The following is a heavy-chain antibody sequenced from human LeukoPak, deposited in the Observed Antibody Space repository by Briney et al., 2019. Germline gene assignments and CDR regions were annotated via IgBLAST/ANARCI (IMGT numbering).Heavy chain of an antibody. J-gene: IGHJ4*02. CDR2: IIPIFGTA. V-gene: IGHV1-69*01. D-gene: IGHD5-24*01. CDR3: ARGEMATILSVLDY. Sequence: SVKVSCKASGGTFSSYAISWVRQAPGQGLEWRGGIIPIFGTANYAQKFQGRVTITADESTSTAYMELSSLRSEDTAVYYCARGEMATILSVLDYWGQGTLVTVSS. CDR1: GGTFSSYA.